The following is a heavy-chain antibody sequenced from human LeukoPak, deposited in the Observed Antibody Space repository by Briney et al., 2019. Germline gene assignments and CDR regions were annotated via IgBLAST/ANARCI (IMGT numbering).Heavy chain of an antibody. D-gene: IGHD3-9*01. CDR1: GYGFTSYW. CDR2: IDPSDSYT. CDR3: ARTRHYDILTGYQEAAGAFDI. J-gene: IGHJ3*02. Sequence: GEALRISCKGSGYGFTSYWISWVRPMPGKGREWMGRIDPSDSYTNYSPSFQGHVTISADKSISTAYLQWSSLKASDTAMYYCARTRHYDILTGYQEAAGAFDIWGQGTMVTVSS. V-gene: IGHV5-10-1*01.